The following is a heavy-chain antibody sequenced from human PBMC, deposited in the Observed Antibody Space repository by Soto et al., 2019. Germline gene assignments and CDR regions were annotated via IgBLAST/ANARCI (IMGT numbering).Heavy chain of an antibody. CDR3: ARGTATDGLDS. CDR2: IWYDGRNE. Sequence: SLRLSCVASGFTFSSYGMHWVRQAPGKGLEWVAFIWYDGRNENYTDSVKGRFSIPRDNSKNTLFLQMNSLRVDDTAVYYCARGTATDGLDSWGQGTLVTVSS. V-gene: IGHV3-33*01. CDR1: GFTFSSYG. J-gene: IGHJ5*01. D-gene: IGHD2-21*02.